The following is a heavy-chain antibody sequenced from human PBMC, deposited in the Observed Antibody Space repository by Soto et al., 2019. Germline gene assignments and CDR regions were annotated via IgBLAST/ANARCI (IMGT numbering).Heavy chain of an antibody. CDR2: IYYRGTT. CDR3: HDSTGYY. Sequence: SETLSLTCTVSGGSMSGHYWGWIRQPPGKGLEWIGSIYYRGTTYYNPSLKSRVTTSVDTSKNQFSLSLSSVTAADTAVYYCHDSTGYYWGKGTLVT. CDR1: GGSMSGHY. J-gene: IGHJ4*02. V-gene: IGHV4-39*01. D-gene: IGHD3-22*01.